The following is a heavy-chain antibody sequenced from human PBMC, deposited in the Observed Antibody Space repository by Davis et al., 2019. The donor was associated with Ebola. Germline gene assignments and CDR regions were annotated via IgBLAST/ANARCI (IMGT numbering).Heavy chain of an antibody. CDR1: GYSFTTNW. D-gene: IGHD7-27*01. Sequence: GESLKISCKGSGYSFTTNWIGWVRQMPGKGLEWMGIIYPGDSETRYNPSFQGQVAMSADKSITTAYLQWSSLKASDTAIYYCARQTRGESDAFDIWGRGTMVTVSS. CDR3: ARQTRGESDAFDI. J-gene: IGHJ3*02. CDR2: IYPGDSET. V-gene: IGHV5-51*01.